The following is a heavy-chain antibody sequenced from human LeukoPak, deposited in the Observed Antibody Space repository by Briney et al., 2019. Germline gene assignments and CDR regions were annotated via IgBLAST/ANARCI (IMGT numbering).Heavy chain of an antibody. Sequence: GGSLRLSCAASGFTFSGYSMNWVRQAPGKGLEWVSSISSSSSYIYYADSVKGRFTISRDNAKNSLYLQMNSLRAEDTAVYYCTTDLGSGRRNDAFDIWGQGTMVIVSS. CDR1: GFTFSGYS. D-gene: IGHD3-10*01. CDR2: ISSSSSYI. V-gene: IGHV3-21*01. CDR3: TTDLGSGRRNDAFDI. J-gene: IGHJ3*02.